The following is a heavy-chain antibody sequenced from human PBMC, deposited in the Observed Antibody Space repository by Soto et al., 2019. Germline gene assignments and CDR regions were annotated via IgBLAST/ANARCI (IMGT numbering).Heavy chain of an antibody. D-gene: IGHD3-3*01. CDR2: IIPIFGTA. V-gene: IGHV1-69*13. CDR3: ARDPGFWSGYPSYYYYYGMDV. J-gene: IGHJ6*02. Sequence: ASVKVSCKASGGTFSSYAISCVQQAPGQGLEWMGGIIPIFGTANYAQKLQGRVTITADESTSTAYMELSSLRSEDTAVYYCARDPGFWSGYPSYYYYYGMDVWGQGTTVTVSS. CDR1: GGTFSSYA.